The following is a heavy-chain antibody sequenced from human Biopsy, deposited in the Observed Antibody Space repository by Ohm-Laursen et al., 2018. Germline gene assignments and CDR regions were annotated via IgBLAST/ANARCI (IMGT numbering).Heavy chain of an antibody. Sequence: SLRLSCPASGFSFGDHYLDWVRQAPGEGLEWVGRARNKANSYTIEYAASVMGRFTISRDDSQNSLYLQMNSLQTEDTAVYFCAKEGRLLGIPHTYYFDSWGQGTLVTVSS. CDR3: AKEGRLLGIPHTYYFDS. D-gene: IGHD1-26*01. CDR2: ARNKANSYTI. CDR1: GFSFGDHY. V-gene: IGHV3-72*01. J-gene: IGHJ4*02.